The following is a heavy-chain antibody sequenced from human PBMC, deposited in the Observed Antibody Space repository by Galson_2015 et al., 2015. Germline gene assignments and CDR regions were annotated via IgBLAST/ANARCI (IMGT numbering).Heavy chain of an antibody. Sequence: SLRLSCAASGFTVSSNYMSWVRQAPGKGLEWVSVIYSGGSTYYADSVKGRFTISRDNSKNTLYLQMNSLRAEDTAVYYCASTGWGSGSYGDDYWGQGTLVTVSS. CDR3: ASTGWGSGSYGDDY. CDR2: IYSGGST. V-gene: IGHV3-53*01. D-gene: IGHD3-10*01. CDR1: GFTVSSNY. J-gene: IGHJ4*02.